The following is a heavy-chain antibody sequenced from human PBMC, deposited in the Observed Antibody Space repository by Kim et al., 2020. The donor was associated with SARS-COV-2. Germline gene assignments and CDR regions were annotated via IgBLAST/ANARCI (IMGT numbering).Heavy chain of an antibody. CDR1: GFTFSNYW. Sequence: GGSLRLSCEASGFTFSNYWMNWVRQGPGKGLLWVSRINSDGGDTHYADSVKGRFTISRDNAENTLHLQLNSLGVEDTAIYYCARGTFQQGFDPRGQGTLVTVSS. J-gene: IGHJ5*02. CDR3: ARGTFQQGFDP. V-gene: IGHV3-74*01. CDR2: INSDGGDT.